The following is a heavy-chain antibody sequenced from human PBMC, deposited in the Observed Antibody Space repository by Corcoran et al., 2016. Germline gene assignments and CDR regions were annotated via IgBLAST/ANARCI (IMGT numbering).Heavy chain of an antibody. V-gene: IGHV1-46*01. J-gene: IGHJ5*02. CDR1: GYTFTSYY. Sequence: QVQLVQSGAEVKKPGASVKVSCKASGYTFTSYYMHWVRQAPGQGLEWMGIINPSGGSTSYAQKFQGRVTMTRDTSTSKVYMELSRLRSEDTAVYYCAGVPRSNWFDPLGQGTLFTVSS. CDR3: AGVPRSNWFDP. CDR2: INPSGGST.